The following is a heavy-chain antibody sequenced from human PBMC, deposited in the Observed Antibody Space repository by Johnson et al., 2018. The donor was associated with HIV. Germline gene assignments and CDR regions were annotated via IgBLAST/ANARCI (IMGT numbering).Heavy chain of an antibody. CDR2: ISGNGGTT. CDR3: ASTSSGWFYAFDI. J-gene: IGHJ3*02. Sequence: VQLVESGGGLGQPGGSLRLSCAASGFTFSSYAMTWVRQAPGKGLEWVSSISGNGGTTYYADSVKGRFTISRDNSKNTLYLQMNSLRAEDTAVYYCASTSSGWFYAFDIWGQGTMVTVSS. CDR1: GFTFSSYA. D-gene: IGHD6-19*01. V-gene: IGHV3-23*04.